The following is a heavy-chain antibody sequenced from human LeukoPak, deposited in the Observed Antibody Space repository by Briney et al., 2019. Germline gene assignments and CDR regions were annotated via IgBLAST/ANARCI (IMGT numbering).Heavy chain of an antibody. V-gene: IGHV3-23*01. Sequence: PGGSLRLSCAASGFTFATSAMTWVRQAPGKGLEWVSAISGRTTTTYYTGSLKGRFIISRDNSRNTLYLQMNSLRADDTAVYYCARTFGDYAHPDYWGQGTLVTVSS. CDR1: GFTFATSA. J-gene: IGHJ4*02. CDR3: ARTFGDYAHPDY. D-gene: IGHD4-17*01. CDR2: ISGRTTTT.